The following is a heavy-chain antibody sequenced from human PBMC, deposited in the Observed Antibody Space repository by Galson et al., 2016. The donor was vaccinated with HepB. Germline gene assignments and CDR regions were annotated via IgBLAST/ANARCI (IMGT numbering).Heavy chain of an antibody. CDR1: GFTFSSYV. CDR2: ISGSADST. D-gene: IGHD3-10*01. CDR3: AKMKYNGSGSLSTFDI. V-gene: IGHV3-23*01. Sequence: SLRLSCAASGFTFSSYVMSWVRQAPGKGLEWVSTISGSADSTYYADSVKGRFSISRDKSRNTLYVQMNSRRAEDTAIYYCAKMKYNGSGSLSTFDIWGPGTMVTVSS. J-gene: IGHJ3*02.